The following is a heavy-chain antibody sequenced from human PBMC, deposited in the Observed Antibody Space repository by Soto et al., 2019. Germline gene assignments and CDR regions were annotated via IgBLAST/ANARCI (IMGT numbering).Heavy chain of an antibody. CDR1: VFTFINAW. Sequence: KTGWSLRLSCASSVFTFINAWMSWVRQAPGKGLEWVGRIKSKTDGGTTDYAAPVKGRFTISRDDSKNTLYLQMNSLKTEDTAVYYCTTGTLGLDTAMVTSYYYYYYGMDVWGQGTTVTVSS. J-gene: IGHJ6*02. V-gene: IGHV3-15*01. D-gene: IGHD5-18*01. CDR2: IKSKTDGGTT. CDR3: TTGTLGLDTAMVTSYYYYYYGMDV.